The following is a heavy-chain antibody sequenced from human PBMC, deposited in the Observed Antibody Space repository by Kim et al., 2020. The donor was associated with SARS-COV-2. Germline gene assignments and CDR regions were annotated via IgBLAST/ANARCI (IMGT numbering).Heavy chain of an antibody. D-gene: IGHD5-18*01. CDR2: ISASALNT. CDR1: GFTFSRFD. V-gene: IGHV3-23*01. J-gene: IGHJ3*02. Sequence: GGSLRLSCAASGFTFSRFDMNWVRQAPGKGLEWVSVISASALNTYYAGSVKGRFTISRDNSANTLYLQMDSLRADDSAIYYCAKSVQRGNSYAYDAFDIWGQGTAVNVSS. CDR3: AKSVQRGNSYAYDAFDI.